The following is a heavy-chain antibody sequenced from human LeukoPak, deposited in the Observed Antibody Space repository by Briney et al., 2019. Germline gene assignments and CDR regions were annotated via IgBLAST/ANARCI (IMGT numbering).Heavy chain of an antibody. D-gene: IGHD2-2*01. Sequence: ASVKVSCKASGYTFTSYGVNWVRQGPGQGLEWMGWISPYSGNTNYAQNLQGRVTMTTDTSTSTAYMEVRNLRSDDTAVYYCARDYCSSASCYGGNIDPWGQGTLVTVSS. CDR1: GYTFTSYG. CDR3: ARDYCSSASCYGGNIDP. CDR2: ISPYSGNT. J-gene: IGHJ5*02. V-gene: IGHV1-18*01.